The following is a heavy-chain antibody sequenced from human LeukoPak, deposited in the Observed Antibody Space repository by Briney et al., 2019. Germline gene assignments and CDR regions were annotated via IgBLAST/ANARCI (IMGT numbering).Heavy chain of an antibody. D-gene: IGHD3-16*01. CDR1: GGTFSSYA. V-gene: IGHV1-69*04. Sequence: SVKVSCKASGGTFSSYAISWVRQAPGQGLEWMGRIIPILGIANYAQKFQGRVTITADKSTSTAYMELSSLRSEDTAVYYCARGSYDYVWGSYPFGVWFDPWGQGTLVTVSS. CDR2: IIPILGIA. CDR3: ARGSYDYVWGSYPFGVWFDP. J-gene: IGHJ5*02.